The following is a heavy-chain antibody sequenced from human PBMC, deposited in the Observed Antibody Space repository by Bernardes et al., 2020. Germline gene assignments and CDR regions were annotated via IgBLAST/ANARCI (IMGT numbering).Heavy chain of an antibody. CDR2: ISGPGTKA. V-gene: IGHV3-23*01. CDR3: AKSKYTVSFASSDS. CDR1: GFKFSTCA. J-gene: IGHJ4*02. Sequence: GGSLRLSCAASGFKFSTCAMSWVRQAPGKGLEWVSSISGPGTKASYSDAVKGRFTISRDESRSTVYLQMDSLRPEDTAQYYCAKSKYTVSFASSDSWGQGTQVTVSS. D-gene: IGHD3-16*02.